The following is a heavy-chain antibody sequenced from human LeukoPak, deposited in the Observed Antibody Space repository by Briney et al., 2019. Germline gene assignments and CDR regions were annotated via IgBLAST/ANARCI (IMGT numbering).Heavy chain of an antibody. Sequence: ASVKVSCKASEHTFTGCYMHWVRQAPGQGLEWMGRINPNSGGTNYAQKFQGRLTTTRDTSISTAYMELSRLRSDDTAVYYCARSRGMGYSSSWYENYWGQGTLVTVSS. CDR2: INPNSGGT. D-gene: IGHD6-13*01. V-gene: IGHV1-2*06. CDR3: ARSRGMGYSSSWYENY. CDR1: EHTFTGCY. J-gene: IGHJ4*02.